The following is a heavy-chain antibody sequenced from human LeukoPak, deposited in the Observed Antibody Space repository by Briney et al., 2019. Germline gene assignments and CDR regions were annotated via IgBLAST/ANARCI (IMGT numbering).Heavy chain of an antibody. D-gene: IGHD4-17*01. CDR2: ISSSTSYI. CDR1: GFTFSTYW. V-gene: IGHV3-21*01. J-gene: IGHJ4*02. CDR3: ARAGGSTVSHSDY. Sequence: PGGSLRLSCTASGFTFSTYWMMWVHQAPGKGLEWVSSISSSTSYIYYADSVKGRFTISKDNAKNSLYLQMNSLRAEDTAVYYCARAGGSTVSHSDYWGQGTLVTVSS.